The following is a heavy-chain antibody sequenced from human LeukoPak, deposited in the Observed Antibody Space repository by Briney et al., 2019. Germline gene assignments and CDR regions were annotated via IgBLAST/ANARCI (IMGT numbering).Heavy chain of an antibody. V-gene: IGHV4-31*03. CDR1: GGSISSGGYY. CDR3: ARALDYYDSSGAGGFDI. D-gene: IGHD3-22*01. Sequence: SETLSLTCTVSGGSISSGGYYWSWIRQHPGKGLEWIGYIYYSGSTYYNPSLKSRVTISVDTSRNQFSLKLSSVTAADTAVYHCARALDYYDSSGAGGFDIWGQGTMVTVSS. J-gene: IGHJ3*02. CDR2: IYYSGST.